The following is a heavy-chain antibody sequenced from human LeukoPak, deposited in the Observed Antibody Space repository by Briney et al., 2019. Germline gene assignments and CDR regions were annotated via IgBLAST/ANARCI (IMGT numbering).Heavy chain of an antibody. D-gene: IGHD3-22*01. CDR2: ISGSGGDT. V-gene: IGHV3-23*01. J-gene: IGHJ4*02. CDR3: AKDQNYESSGYYGGFDY. Sequence: GGSLRLSCAASGFSFSSHVMHWVRQAPGKGLEWVSGISGSGGDTYYADSVKSRFTISRDNSKNTLNLQMNSLRAEDTVLYYCAKDQNYESSGYYGGFDYWGQGTLVTVSS. CDR1: GFSFSSHV.